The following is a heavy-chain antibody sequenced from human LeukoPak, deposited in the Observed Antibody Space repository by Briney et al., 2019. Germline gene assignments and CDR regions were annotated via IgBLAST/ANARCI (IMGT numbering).Heavy chain of an antibody. CDR2: IYSGGST. D-gene: IGHD5-18*01. V-gene: IGHV3-53*01. J-gene: IGHJ4*02. CDR3: ARDLGYSGYIYGLDY. CDR1: GFTVSSNY. Sequence: PGGSLRLSCAASGFTVSSNYMNWVRQAPGKGLEWVSVIYSGGSTYYADSVRGRFTISRDNSKNTLYLQMNSLRAEDTAVYYCARDLGYSGYIYGLDYWGQGTLVTVSS.